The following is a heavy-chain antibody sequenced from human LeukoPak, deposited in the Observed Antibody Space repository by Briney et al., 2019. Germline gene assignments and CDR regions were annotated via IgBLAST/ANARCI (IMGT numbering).Heavy chain of an antibody. CDR2: VYYSGNT. J-gene: IGHJ5*02. CDR3: ARAVTSSSSWYKWVNWFDP. V-gene: IGHV4-39*07. CDR1: GGPISSSNYY. Sequence: SETLSLTCTVSGGPISSSNYYWGWIRQPPGKGLECIGSVYYSGNTYYNPSLKSRVTISVDTSKNQFSLKLSSVTAADTAVYYCARAVTSSSSWYKWVNWFDPWGQGTLATVSS. D-gene: IGHD6-13*01.